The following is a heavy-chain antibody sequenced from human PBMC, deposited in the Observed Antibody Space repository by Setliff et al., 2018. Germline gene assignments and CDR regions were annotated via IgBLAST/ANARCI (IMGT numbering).Heavy chain of an antibody. J-gene: IGHJ3*01. V-gene: IGHV3-30*02. CDR2: LRFDGKTQ. CDR1: GFMFNSYG. Sequence: GGSLRLSCTASGFMFNSYGMHWVRQAPGKGLEWVAYLRFDGKTQHYADFVKGRFIISRDNFNNTLYLQMKGLGAEDTAHYYCARGKGNGSGGYFGYDPFDVWGQGTLGTVS. D-gene: IGHD3-22*01. CDR3: ARGKGNGSGGYFGYDPFDV.